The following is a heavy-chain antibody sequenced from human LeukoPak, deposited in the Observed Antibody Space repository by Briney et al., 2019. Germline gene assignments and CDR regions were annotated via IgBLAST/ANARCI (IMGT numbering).Heavy chain of an antibody. CDR1: GGTFSSYA. D-gene: IGHD4-17*01. Sequence: GASVKVSCKASGGTFSSYAISWVRQAPGQGLEWMGGIIPIFGTANYAQKFQGRVTITTDESTSTAYMELSSLRSEDTAVYYCARAGDYDARFDPWGQGTLVTVSS. V-gene: IGHV1-69*05. J-gene: IGHJ5*02. CDR3: ARAGDYDARFDP. CDR2: IIPIFGTA.